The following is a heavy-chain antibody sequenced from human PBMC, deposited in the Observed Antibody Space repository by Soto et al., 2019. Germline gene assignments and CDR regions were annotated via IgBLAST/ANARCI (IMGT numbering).Heavy chain of an antibody. CDR3: AKTGTDGSWFDP. D-gene: IGHD1-1*01. Sequence: SGPTLVNPTQTLTLTCTFSGFSLSTSGMRVSWIRQPPGKALEWPARIDWDDDKYYSTSLRTRLTISKDTSENQVVLTMTNTDPVDTATYYCAKTGTDGSWFDPWGQGTLVTVSS. CDR1: GFSLSTSGMR. CDR2: IDWDDDK. J-gene: IGHJ5*02. V-gene: IGHV2-70*04.